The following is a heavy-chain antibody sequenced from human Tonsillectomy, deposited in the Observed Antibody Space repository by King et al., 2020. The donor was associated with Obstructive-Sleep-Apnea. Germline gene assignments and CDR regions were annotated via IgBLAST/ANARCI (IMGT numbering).Heavy chain of an antibody. V-gene: IGHV3-48*01. CDR3: ARRNDYGDPYYFDY. CDR1: GFTFSSYS. Sequence: QLVQSGGGLVQPGGSLRLSCAASGFTFSSYSMNCVRQAPGKGLEWVSYISSSSSTIYYADSVKGRFTISRDNAKNSLYLQMNSLRAEDTAVYYCARRNDYGDPYYFDYWGQGTLVTVSS. D-gene: IGHD4-17*01. CDR2: ISSSSSTI. J-gene: IGHJ4*02.